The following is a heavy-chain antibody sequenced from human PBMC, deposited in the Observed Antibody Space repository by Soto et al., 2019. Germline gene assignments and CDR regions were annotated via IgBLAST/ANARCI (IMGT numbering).Heavy chain of an antibody. J-gene: IGHJ4*02. CDR2: IYYNGNN. V-gene: IGHV4-30-4*01. Sequence: QVQLQESGPGLVKPSQTLSLTCIVSGASLSSGDYYWSWIRQPPGKGLEWIAFIYYNGNNFYNPSLKRRVTIAIDTSNNQFSLTVRSVTAADTAVYCCARERRGGDSNGGVDYWGQGTLVTVSS. CDR1: GASLSSGDYY. CDR3: ARERRGGDSNGGVDY. D-gene: IGHD2-21*02.